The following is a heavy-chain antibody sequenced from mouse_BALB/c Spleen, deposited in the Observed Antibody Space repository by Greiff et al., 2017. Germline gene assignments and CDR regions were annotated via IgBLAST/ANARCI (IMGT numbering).Heavy chain of an antibody. Sequence: EVQVVESGPGLVKPSQSLSLTCSVTGYSITSGYYWNWIRQFPGNKLEWMGYISYDGSNNYNPSLKNRISITRDTSKNQFFLKLNSVTTEDTATYYCARDLAVYWYFDVWGAGTTVTVSS. CDR1: GYSITSGYY. V-gene: IGHV3-6*02. CDR2: ISYDGSN. J-gene: IGHJ1*01. CDR3: ARDLAVYWYFDV.